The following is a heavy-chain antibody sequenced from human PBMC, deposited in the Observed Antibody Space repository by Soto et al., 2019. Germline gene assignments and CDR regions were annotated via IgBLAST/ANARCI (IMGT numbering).Heavy chain of an antibody. V-gene: IGHV4-59*01. Sequence: PSETLSLTCTVSGGSISSYYWSWIRQPPGKGLEWIGYIYYSGSTNYNPSLKSRVTISVDTSKNQFSLKLSSVTAADTAVYYCARGGRYCSSTSCYMDVWGKGTTVTVSS. CDR3: ARGGRYCSSTSCYMDV. CDR2: IYYSGST. CDR1: GGSISSYY. D-gene: IGHD2-2*01. J-gene: IGHJ6*03.